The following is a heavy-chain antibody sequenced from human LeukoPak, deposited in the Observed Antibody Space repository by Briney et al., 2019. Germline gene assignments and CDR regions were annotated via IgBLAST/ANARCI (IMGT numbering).Heavy chain of an antibody. CDR2: INHSGST. Sequence: SETLSLTCAVYGGSFSGYYWSWIRQPPGKGLEWIGEINHSGSTNYNPSLKSRVTISVDTSKNQFSLKLSSVTAADTAVYYCAGDCSSTSCYSTGFDPWGQGTLVTVPS. CDR3: AGDCSSTSCYSTGFDP. J-gene: IGHJ5*02. V-gene: IGHV4-34*01. D-gene: IGHD2-2*01. CDR1: GGSFSGYY.